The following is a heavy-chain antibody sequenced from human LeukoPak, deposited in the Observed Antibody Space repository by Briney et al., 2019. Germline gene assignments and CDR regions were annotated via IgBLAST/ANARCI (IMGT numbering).Heavy chain of an antibody. J-gene: IGHJ4*02. D-gene: IGHD5-18*01. CDR1: GFSFSSYW. V-gene: IGHV3-7*04. CDR3: ARDLDTRNSYEFAY. Sequence: RGSLRLSCAASGFSFSSYWMNSVRQAPGKGLEWVANIKRDGSEKYCVNSVKGRLTISRDNAKNSLYVQMDSLRAEDTAVYYCARDLDTRNSYEFAYWGQGTLVTVSS. CDR2: IKRDGSEK.